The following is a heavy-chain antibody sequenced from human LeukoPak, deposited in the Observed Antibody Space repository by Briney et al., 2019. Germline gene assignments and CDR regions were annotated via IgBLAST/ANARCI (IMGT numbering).Heavy chain of an antibody. D-gene: IGHD3-10*01. J-gene: IGHJ6*04. CDR3: ARWSYYGSGSYYNMGYYYYYGMDV. V-gene: IGHV1-69*13. CDR1: GYTFTDYY. Sequence: GASVKVSCKASGYTFTDYYMHWVRQAPGQGLEWMGGIIPIFGTANYAQKFQGRVTITADESTSTAYMELSSLRSEDTAVYYCARWSYYGSGSYYNMGYYYYYGMDVWGKGTTVTVSS. CDR2: IIPIFGTA.